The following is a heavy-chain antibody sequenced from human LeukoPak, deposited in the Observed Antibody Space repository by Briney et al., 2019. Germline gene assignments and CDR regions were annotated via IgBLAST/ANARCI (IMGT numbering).Heavy chain of an antibody. V-gene: IGHV1-2*02. CDR2: INPNSGGT. J-gene: IGHJ4*02. CDR3: AREVPYYDILTGYCLDY. D-gene: IGHD3-9*01. Sequence: ASVTVSCKASGYTFTGYYMHWVRQAPGQGLEWMGWINPNSGGTNYAQKFQGRVTMTRDTSISTAYMELSRLRSDDTAVYYCAREVPYYDILTGYCLDYWGQGTLVTVSS. CDR1: GYTFTGYY.